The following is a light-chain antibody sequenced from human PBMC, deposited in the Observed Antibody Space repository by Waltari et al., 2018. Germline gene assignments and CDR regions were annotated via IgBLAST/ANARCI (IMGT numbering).Light chain of an antibody. Sequence: DIQMTQSPSTLSASVGDTVIISCRASQSIPTSLAWYPQKPGKAPDVLIYGASNLESGVPSRFSGSGSGTEFTLTISSLQPDDFATYYCQQYKSYKTFGQGTRVEIK. CDR2: GAS. CDR1: QSIPTS. CDR3: QQYKSYKT. V-gene: IGKV1-5*03. J-gene: IGKJ1*01.